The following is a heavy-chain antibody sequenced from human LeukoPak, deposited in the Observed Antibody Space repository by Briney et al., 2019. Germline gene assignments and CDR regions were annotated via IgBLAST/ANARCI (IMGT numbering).Heavy chain of an antibody. D-gene: IGHD2-15*01. Sequence: PSETLSLTCTVSGASISSSSYYWGWIRQPPGKGLEWIGTISYSGSTYYNPSLKSRVTISVDTSKNQFSLKLSSVTAADTAVYYCARWAVVTANYFDYWGQGTLVTVSS. CDR2: ISYSGST. CDR1: GASISSSSYY. CDR3: ARWAVVTANYFDY. V-gene: IGHV4-39*01. J-gene: IGHJ4*02.